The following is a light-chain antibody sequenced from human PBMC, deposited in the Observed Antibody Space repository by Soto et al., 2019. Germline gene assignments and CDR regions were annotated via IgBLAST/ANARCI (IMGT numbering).Light chain of an antibody. CDR3: QHYDDLPQVT. CDR1: HDIRNH. V-gene: IGKV1-33*01. J-gene: IGKJ3*01. CDR2: DAS. Sequence: DIQMIQTPSSLSASVGDRVTIACQASHDIRNHLNWYQQKPGKAPKLLIYDASTLEAGAPSRFSGTGSGTHFTLIMSSLQPEDFATYFCQHYDDLPQVTFGPGTTVDI.